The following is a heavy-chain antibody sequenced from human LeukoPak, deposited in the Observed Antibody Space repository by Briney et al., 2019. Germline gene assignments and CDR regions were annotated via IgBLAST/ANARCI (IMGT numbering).Heavy chain of an antibody. D-gene: IGHD6-13*01. V-gene: IGHV3-48*03. CDR1: GFTFSDYE. J-gene: IGHJ4*02. CDR3: ARAGSRYLS. CDR2: ISSSGSTI. Sequence: GGSLRLSCAASGFTFSDYEMNWVRQAPGQGLEWGSYISSSGSTIYYADSVKGRFTISRDNAKNSLYLQMNSLRVEDTAVYYCARAGSRYLSWGQGTLVTVSS.